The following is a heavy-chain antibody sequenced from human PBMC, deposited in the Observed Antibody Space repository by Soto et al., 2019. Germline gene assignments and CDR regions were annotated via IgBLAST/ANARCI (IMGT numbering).Heavy chain of an antibody. V-gene: IGHV4-30-2*01. J-gene: IGHJ2*01. CDR3: ARDPGL. CDR2: IYHSGST. Sequence: QLKLQESGSGLVKPSQTLSLTCAVSGGSISSGGYSWSWIRQPTGKGLEWIGYIYHSGSTYYNPSLKSRVTISVDRSKNQFSLKLCSVTAADTAVYSCARDPGLWGRGTLVTVSS. CDR1: GGSISSGGYS.